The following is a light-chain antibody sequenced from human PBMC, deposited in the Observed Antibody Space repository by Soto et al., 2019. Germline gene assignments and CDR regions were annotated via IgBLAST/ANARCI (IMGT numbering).Light chain of an antibody. J-gene: IGKJ2*01. CDR2: DAS. CDR1: QSVSNS. V-gene: IGKV3-11*01. Sequence: EIVLTQSPATLSLSPGERATLSCRASQSVSNSLAWYQHKPGQAPRLLIYDASNRATGFPARFSGSGSGTDCTLTISSLETYDFAVYYCQQRSNWPRTFGQGTTLEIK. CDR3: QQRSNWPRT.